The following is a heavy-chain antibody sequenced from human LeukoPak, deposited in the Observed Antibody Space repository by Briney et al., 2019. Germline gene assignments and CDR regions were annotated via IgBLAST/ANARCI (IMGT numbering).Heavy chain of an antibody. CDR1: GFTFSSYW. Sequence: GGSLRLSCAASGFTFSSYWMHWVRQAPGKGLVWVSRINNDGSSTNYADSVKGRFTISRDNAKNTLYLQMNSLRAEDTAVYYCASAITILSPLDYWGQETLVTVSS. V-gene: IGHV3-74*01. D-gene: IGHD3-10*01. CDR2: INNDGSST. CDR3: ASAITILSPLDY. J-gene: IGHJ4*02.